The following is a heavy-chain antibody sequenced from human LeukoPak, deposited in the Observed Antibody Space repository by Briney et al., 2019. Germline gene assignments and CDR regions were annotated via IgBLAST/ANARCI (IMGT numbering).Heavy chain of an antibody. Sequence: PGGSLRLSCAASGFTFSSYSMNWVRQAPGKGLEWVSSISSSSSYIYYADSVKGRFTISRDNAKNSLYLQMNSLRAEDTAVYYCARGANYYDILTGRLEYFDYWGQGTLVTVPS. CDR3: ARGANYYDILTGRLEYFDY. D-gene: IGHD3-9*01. J-gene: IGHJ4*02. CDR2: ISSSSSYI. CDR1: GFTFSSYS. V-gene: IGHV3-21*01.